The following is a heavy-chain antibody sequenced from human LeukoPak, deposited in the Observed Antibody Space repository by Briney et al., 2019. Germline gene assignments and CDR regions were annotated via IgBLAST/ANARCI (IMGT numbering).Heavy chain of an antibody. J-gene: IGHJ4*02. CDR1: GGTFSSYA. D-gene: IGHD1-26*01. V-gene: IGHV1-69*05. Sequence: SVKVSCKASGGTFSSYAISWVRQAPGQGLEWMGGIIPIFGTANYAQKFQGRVTITTDESTSTAYMELSSLRSEDTAVYYCARVLLARRVSMDIVGALYFDYWGQGTLVTVSS. CDR2: IIPIFGTA. CDR3: ARVLLARRVSMDIVGALYFDY.